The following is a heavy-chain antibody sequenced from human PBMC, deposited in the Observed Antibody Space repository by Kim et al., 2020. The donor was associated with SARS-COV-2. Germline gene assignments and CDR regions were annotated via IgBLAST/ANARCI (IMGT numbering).Heavy chain of an antibody. CDR2: INPNSGGT. CDR3: ARDLVRPLIAGDLGDY. D-gene: IGHD7-27*01. Sequence: ASVKVSCKASGYTFTGYYMHWVRQAPGQGLEWMGRINPNSGGTNYAQKFQGRVTMTRDTSISTAYMELSRLRSDDTAVYYCARDLVRPLIAGDLGDYWGQGTLVTVSS. CDR1: GYTFTGYY. J-gene: IGHJ4*02. V-gene: IGHV1-2*06.